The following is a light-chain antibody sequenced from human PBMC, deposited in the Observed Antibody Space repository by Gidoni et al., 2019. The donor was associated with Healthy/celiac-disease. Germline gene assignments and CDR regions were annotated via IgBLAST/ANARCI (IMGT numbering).Light chain of an antibody. V-gene: IGKV3-20*01. CDR2: GAS. J-gene: IGKJ3*01. Sequence: DIVLTQSPGPLSLSPGESATLSCRASQSVSSSYLAWYQQKPGQDPRLLIYGASSRATGLPDRFSGSGSGTDYTLTISRMEHEDFAVYYCQQYGSSPHTFGPXTKVDIK. CDR1: QSVSSSY. CDR3: QQYGSSPHT.